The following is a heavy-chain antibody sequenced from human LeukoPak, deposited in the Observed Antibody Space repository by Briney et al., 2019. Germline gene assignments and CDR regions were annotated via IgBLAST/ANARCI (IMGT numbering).Heavy chain of an antibody. CDR3: ARGGGSRRNWNYGTSLDY. D-gene: IGHD1-7*01. CDR2: INHSGST. J-gene: IGHJ4*02. V-gene: IGHV4-34*01. Sequence: SETLSLTCAVYGGSFSGHYWSWIRQPPGKGLEWIGEINHSGSTDYNPSLKSRVTISVDTSKNQFSLKLSSVTAADTAVYYCARGGGSRRNWNYGTSLDYWGQGTLVTVSS. CDR1: GGSFSGHY.